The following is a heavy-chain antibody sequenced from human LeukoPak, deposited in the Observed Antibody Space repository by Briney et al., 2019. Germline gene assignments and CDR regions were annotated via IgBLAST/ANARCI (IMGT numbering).Heavy chain of an antibody. CDR2: INADGSTA. D-gene: IGHD1-14*01. J-gene: IGHJ3*01. Sequence: GGSLRLSCAASGFTFGNSWVHWVRQAPGKGLVWVSLINADGSTATYADSVEGRFTISRDNARNTLSLQMNSLTIEDTAVYYCVVVVEPPDSDGFDVWGQGTMITVSS. V-gene: IGHV3-74*01. CDR3: VVVVEPPDSDGFDV. CDR1: GFTFGNSW.